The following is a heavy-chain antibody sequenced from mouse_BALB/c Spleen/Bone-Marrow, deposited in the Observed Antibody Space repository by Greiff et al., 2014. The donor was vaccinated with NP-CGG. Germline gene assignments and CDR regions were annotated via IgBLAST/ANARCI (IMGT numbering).Heavy chain of an antibody. Sequence: DVKLVESGGDLVKPGGSLKLSCAASGFTFSNYGMSWVRQTPDKRLEWVATICSGGSYTYYPDSVKGRFTISRDNAKNTLYLQMSSLKSEDTAMYYCARRDGGPMDYWGQGTSVTVSS. CDR3: ARRDGGPMDY. D-gene: IGHD2-3*01. J-gene: IGHJ4*01. CDR2: ICSGGSYT. CDR1: GFTFSNYG. V-gene: IGHV5-6*02.